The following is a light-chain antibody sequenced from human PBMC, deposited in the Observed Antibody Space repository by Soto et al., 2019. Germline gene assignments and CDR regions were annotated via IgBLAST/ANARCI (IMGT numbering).Light chain of an antibody. CDR3: SSYTSSSIPV. Sequence: QSVLTQPASVSGSPGQSITISCTGTSSDVGGYSYVSWYQQHPGKAPKLMIYDVSNRPSGVSNRFSGSKSGNTASLTISGLQAEDEADYYCSSYTSSSIPVFGGGTKLTVL. CDR2: DVS. J-gene: IGLJ2*01. CDR1: SSDVGGYSY. V-gene: IGLV2-14*01.